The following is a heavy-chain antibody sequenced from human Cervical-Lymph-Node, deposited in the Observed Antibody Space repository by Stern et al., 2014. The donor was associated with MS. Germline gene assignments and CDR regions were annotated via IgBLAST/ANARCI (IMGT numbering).Heavy chain of an antibody. J-gene: IGHJ6*02. Sequence: QDQLVQSGAEVREPWASVKVSCMTSGYIFTDNDIHWGRQAPGQGLEWMGRMRTINGETKYAQKFQGRVFLPSETSNTTVYMEVTWLTSDDAAMYYCARDAGSYDPGSSRREVKNHHFYALDVWGQGTTVTVFS. CDR3: ARDAGSYDPGSSRREVKNHHFYALDV. V-gene: IGHV1-2*06. CDR1: GYIFTDND. D-gene: IGHD3-10*01. CDR2: MRTINGET.